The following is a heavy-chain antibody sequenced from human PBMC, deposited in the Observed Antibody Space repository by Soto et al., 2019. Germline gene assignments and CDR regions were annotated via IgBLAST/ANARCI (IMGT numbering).Heavy chain of an antibody. CDR1: GITFSGQS. D-gene: IGHD6-19*01. Sequence: EVQLVESGGGLVQPGGSLRLSCAVSGITFSGQSMNWVRQAPGKGLEWISYISSSTSIIHYADSVKGRFTVSRDNAKNSLYLQMNSLRAEDTAVYYCAISGTYWGQGTLVTVSS. CDR3: AISGTY. V-gene: IGHV3-48*01. CDR2: ISSSTSII. J-gene: IGHJ4*02.